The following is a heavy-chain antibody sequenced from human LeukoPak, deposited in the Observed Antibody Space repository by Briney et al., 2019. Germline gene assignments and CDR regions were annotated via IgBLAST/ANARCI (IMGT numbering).Heavy chain of an antibody. Sequence: ASVKVSCKASGYTFTSYGISWVRQAPGQGLEWMGWISAYNGNTNYAQKLQGRVTMTTDTSTSTAYMELSSLRSEDTAVYYCARSGGTMIVVVITNAFDIWGQGTMVTVSS. CDR2: ISAYNGNT. V-gene: IGHV1-18*01. CDR3: ARSGGTMIVVVITNAFDI. D-gene: IGHD3-22*01. CDR1: GYTFTSYG. J-gene: IGHJ3*02.